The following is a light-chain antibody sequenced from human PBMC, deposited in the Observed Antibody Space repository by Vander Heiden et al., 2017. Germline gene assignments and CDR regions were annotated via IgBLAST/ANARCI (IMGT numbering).Light chain of an antibody. V-gene: IGLV3-21*02. J-gene: IGLJ3*02. CDR2: GDT. Sequence: YVLTQPPSASVAPGQTAPLPSEGVKIGTRIVQWYQQRPGQSPVLVVYGDTDRPSGIPDRFSGSNSGNTATLTINRAEAGDEADYYCQVWDRGSDHVVFGGGTKLTVL. CDR1: KIGTRI. CDR3: QVWDRGSDHVV.